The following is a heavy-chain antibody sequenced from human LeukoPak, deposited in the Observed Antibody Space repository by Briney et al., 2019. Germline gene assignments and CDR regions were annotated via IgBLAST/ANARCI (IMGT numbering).Heavy chain of an antibody. Sequence: ASVKVPCKASGYTFTDYYVHWVRQAPGQGLEWMGIINPSGGGTSSAQKFQGRVTMTRDTSTSTLYMELSSLRSEDTAVYYCARDGGNSLYYYYGMDVWGQGTTVTVSS. CDR1: GYTFTDYY. J-gene: IGHJ6*02. CDR2: INPSGGGT. D-gene: IGHD4-23*01. CDR3: ARDGGNSLYYYYGMDV. V-gene: IGHV1-46*01.